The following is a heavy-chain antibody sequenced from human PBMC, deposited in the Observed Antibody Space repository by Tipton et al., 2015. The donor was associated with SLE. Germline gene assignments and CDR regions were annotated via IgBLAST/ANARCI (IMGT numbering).Heavy chain of an antibody. J-gene: IGHJ5*02. V-gene: IGHV4-59*07. Sequence: TLSLTCTVSGGSIRNYYWSWLRQPQGKGLEWIGYIYHNESPTYNPSLRGRVAMSVATSQNQVSLKLSSVTAADSAVYYCANDYGGSRGYDNCFDPWGQGILVTVSS. D-gene: IGHD5-12*01. CDR2: IYHNESP. CDR3: ANDYGGSRGYDNCFDP. CDR1: GGSIRNYY.